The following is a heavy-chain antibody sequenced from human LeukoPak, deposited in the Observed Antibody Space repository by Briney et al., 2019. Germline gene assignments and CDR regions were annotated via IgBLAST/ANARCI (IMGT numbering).Heavy chain of an antibody. CDR3: AKDTNGAAGY. V-gene: IGHV4-4*07. Sequence: PSETLSLTCTVSGGSISSYYWSWIRQPAGKGLEWIGRIYITGSTNFNPSLKSRVTMSVDTSKNQFSLNLSSVTAADTGVYYCAKDTNGAAGYWGQGTLVTVSS. CDR1: GGSISSYY. D-gene: IGHD2-8*01. CDR2: IYITGST. J-gene: IGHJ4*02.